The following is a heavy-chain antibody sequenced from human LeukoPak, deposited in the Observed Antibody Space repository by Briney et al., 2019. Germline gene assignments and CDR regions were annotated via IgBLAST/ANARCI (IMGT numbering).Heavy chain of an antibody. D-gene: IGHD3-16*02. CDR2: IYPGDSDT. CDR3: ARPITFGGVIVPIDDAFDI. V-gene: IGHV5-51*01. J-gene: IGHJ3*02. CDR1: GYSFSTYW. Sequence: GESLKISCKGSGYSFSTYWIGWVRQMPGKGLEWVGIIYPGDSDTRYSPSFQGQVTISADKSISTAYLQWSSLKASDTAMYYCARPITFGGVIVPIDDAFDIWGQGTMVTVSS.